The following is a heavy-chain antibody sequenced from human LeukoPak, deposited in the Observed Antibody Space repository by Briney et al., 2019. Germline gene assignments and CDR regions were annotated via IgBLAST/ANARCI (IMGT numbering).Heavy chain of an antibody. D-gene: IGHD3-16*01. V-gene: IGHV4-4*09. Sequence: SETLSLTCTVSGDSFSAYYWSWIRQPPGRGLEWIGYIYSSGNTNYNPSLKSRVTISVGTSKKQHSLKLTSVTAADTAVYYCARGVYYYYGMDVWGQGTTVTVSS. J-gene: IGHJ6*02. CDR2: IYSSGNT. CDR3: ARGVYYYYGMDV. CDR1: GDSFSAYY.